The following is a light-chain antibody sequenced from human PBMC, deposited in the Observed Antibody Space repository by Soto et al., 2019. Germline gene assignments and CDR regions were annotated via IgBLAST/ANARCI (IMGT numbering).Light chain of an antibody. CDR2: EVS. V-gene: IGLV2-8*01. Sequence: SALTQPPSASGSPGQSVTFSCTGTSSDLGNSNFVSWYQQHPGTAPKLMLYEVSERPLGVPDRFSGSKSGNTASLTVSGLQAEDEADYYCSSYAGSNNLVFGGGTKLTVL. J-gene: IGLJ3*02. CDR1: SSDLGNSNF. CDR3: SSYAGSNNLV.